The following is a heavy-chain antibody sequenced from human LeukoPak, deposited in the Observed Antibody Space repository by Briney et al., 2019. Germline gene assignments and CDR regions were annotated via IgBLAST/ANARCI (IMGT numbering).Heavy chain of an antibody. J-gene: IGHJ3*02. D-gene: IGHD2-15*01. CDR2: IYYSGST. CDR3: ARVSGRMAFDI. Sequence: PSETLSLTCTVSGGSISSSSYYWGWIRQPPGKGLEWIGSIYYSGSTYYNPSLKSRVTISVDTSKNQFSLKLSSVTAADTAVYYCARVSGRMAFDIWGQGTMVTVSS. V-gene: IGHV4-39*07. CDR1: GGSISSSSYY.